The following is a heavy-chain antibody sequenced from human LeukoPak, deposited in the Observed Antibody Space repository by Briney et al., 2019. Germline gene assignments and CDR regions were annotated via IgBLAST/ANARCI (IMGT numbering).Heavy chain of an antibody. J-gene: IGHJ4*02. Sequence: GRSLRLSCAASGFTFSSYAMHWVRQAPGKGLKWVAVISHDGSNKYYADSVKGRFTISRDNSKNTLYLQMNSLRAEDTAVYYCARDLRHSQNVLLWFGELLRGYYFDYWGQGTLVTVSS. D-gene: IGHD3-10*01. CDR1: GFTFSSYA. CDR3: ARDLRHSQNVLLWFGELLRGYYFDY. CDR2: ISHDGSNK. V-gene: IGHV3-30*04.